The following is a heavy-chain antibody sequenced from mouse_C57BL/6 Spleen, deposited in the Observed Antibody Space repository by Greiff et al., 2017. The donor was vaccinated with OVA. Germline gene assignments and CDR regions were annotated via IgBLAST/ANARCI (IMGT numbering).Heavy chain of an antibody. D-gene: IGHD1-1*01. Sequence: QVQLQQPGTELVKPGASVKLSCKASGYTFTSYWMHWVKQRPGQGLEWIGNINPSNGGTNYNEKFKSKATLTVDKPSSTAYMQLSSLTSEDSAVYYCAREDYYGSTYYYAMDYWGQGTSVTVSS. J-gene: IGHJ4*01. CDR3: AREDYYGSTYYYAMDY. V-gene: IGHV1-53*01. CDR1: GYTFTSYW. CDR2: INPSNGGT.